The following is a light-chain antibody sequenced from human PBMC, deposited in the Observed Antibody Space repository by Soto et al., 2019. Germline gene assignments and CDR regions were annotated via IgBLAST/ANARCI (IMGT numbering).Light chain of an antibody. Sequence: PGTLSLSPGERATLSCGASQSVTNNFLAWYQQKPGQAPRLLIYGASSRATGVPDRFSGSGSGTDFTLTISRLEPGDFAVYYCQKYGTPLFTFGPGTKVYIK. CDR3: QKYGTPLFT. CDR1: QSVTNNF. J-gene: IGKJ3*01. CDR2: GAS. V-gene: IGKV3-20*01.